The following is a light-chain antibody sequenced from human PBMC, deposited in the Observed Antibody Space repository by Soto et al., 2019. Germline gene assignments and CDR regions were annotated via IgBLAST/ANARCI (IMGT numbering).Light chain of an antibody. V-gene: IGKV3-20*01. CDR3: QQYDSSPWT. CDR1: QSVSSNY. Sequence: EIVLTQSPGTLSLSPGERATLYCRASQSVSSNYLAWYQQKPGQAPRLLIYGASIRATGIPDRFSGSGSGTDFTLTISRLEPEDFAVYYCQQYDSSPWTFGQGTKVEIK. CDR2: GAS. J-gene: IGKJ1*01.